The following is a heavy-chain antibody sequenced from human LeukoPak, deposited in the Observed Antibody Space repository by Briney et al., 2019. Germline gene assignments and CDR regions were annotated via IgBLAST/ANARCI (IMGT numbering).Heavy chain of an antibody. D-gene: IGHD6-13*01. J-gene: IGHJ6*03. CDR3: AKVAASARYYYYMDV. CDR1: GFTVSSNY. Sequence: GGSLRLSCAASGFTVSSNYMSWVRQAPGKGLEWVSVIYSGGSTYYADSVKGRFTISRDNSKNTLYLQMNSLRAEDTAVYYCAKVAASARYYYYMDVWGKGTTVTVSS. V-gene: IGHV3-53*01. CDR2: IYSGGST.